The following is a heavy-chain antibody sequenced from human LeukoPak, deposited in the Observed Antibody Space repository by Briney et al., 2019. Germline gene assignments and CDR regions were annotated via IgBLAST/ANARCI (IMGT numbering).Heavy chain of an antibody. Sequence: ASVKLSCKASGYTFTGYNMHWVRQAPGQGPEWMAIINPSSGSTAYAQKFQGRVTLTRDTSTNTHYMELSSLRSEDTAIYYCARDSSNWSFDYWGQGTLVTVSS. J-gene: IGHJ4*02. D-gene: IGHD6-13*01. CDR2: INPSSGST. CDR1: GYTFTGYN. CDR3: ARDSSNWSFDY. V-gene: IGHV1-46*01.